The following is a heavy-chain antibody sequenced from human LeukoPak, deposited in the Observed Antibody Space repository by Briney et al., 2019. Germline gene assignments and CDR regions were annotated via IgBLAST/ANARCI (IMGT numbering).Heavy chain of an antibody. Sequence: GRSVSLFCGASGFPFSSYAMHWLRQAPGKGLEWVAVISYCGSNKYYADSVKGRFTISRDNSKNTLYLQMNSLRAEDTAVYYCARDFEDIAVAGTLDYWGQGTLVTVSS. V-gene: IGHV3-30-3*01. J-gene: IGHJ4*02. CDR3: ARDFEDIAVAGTLDY. D-gene: IGHD6-19*01. CDR2: ISYCGSNK. CDR1: GFPFSSYA.